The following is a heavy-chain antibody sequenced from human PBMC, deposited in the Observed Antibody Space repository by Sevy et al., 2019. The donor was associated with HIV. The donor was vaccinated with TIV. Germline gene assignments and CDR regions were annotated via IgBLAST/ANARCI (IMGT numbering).Heavy chain of an antibody. J-gene: IGHJ4*02. CDR2: ISYDGNNK. D-gene: IGHD6-19*01. V-gene: IGHV3-30-3*01. Sequence: GGSLRLSCAASEVTFSNYRMHWVRQAPGKGLEWVAVISYDGNNKYYADSVKGRFTVSRDNSKNTLFLQINSLRSEDTAMYYCARDAYTSGAPRIDHWGQGTLVTVS. CDR1: EVTFSNYR. CDR3: ARDAYTSGAPRIDH.